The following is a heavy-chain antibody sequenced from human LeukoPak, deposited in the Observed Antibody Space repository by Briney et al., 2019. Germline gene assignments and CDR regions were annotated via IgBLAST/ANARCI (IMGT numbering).Heavy chain of an antibody. CDR2: INPNSGDT. D-gene: IGHD3-10*01. Sequence: ASVKVSCKASGYTFTSYGINWVRQAPGQGLEWMGWINPNSGDTKYAQKFQGRVTMTRDTSISTAYMELSRLRSDDTAVYYCARDRTSGSGSELDYWGQGTLVTVSS. CDR1: GYTFTSYG. V-gene: IGHV1-2*02. CDR3: ARDRTSGSGSELDY. J-gene: IGHJ4*02.